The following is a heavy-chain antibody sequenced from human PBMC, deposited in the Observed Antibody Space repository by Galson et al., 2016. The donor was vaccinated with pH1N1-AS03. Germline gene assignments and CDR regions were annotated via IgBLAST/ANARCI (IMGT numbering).Heavy chain of an antibody. CDR1: GYTFITYG. CDR3: AKIGVIAKWYFDL. CDR2: MSAYSGET. V-gene: IGHV1-18*01. D-gene: IGHD3-10*01. J-gene: IGHJ2*01. Sequence: SVKVSCKASGYTFITYGISWVRQAPGQGLEWMGWMSAYSGETRYAPNFQGRVTMTRDTSMKTAYMDLRSLTSDDTAVYYCAKIGVIAKWYFDLWGRGALVTVSS.